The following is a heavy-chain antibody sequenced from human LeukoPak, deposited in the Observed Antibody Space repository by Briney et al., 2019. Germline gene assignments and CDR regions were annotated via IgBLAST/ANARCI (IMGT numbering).Heavy chain of an antibody. J-gene: IGHJ4*02. V-gene: IGHV4-4*07. D-gene: IGHD3-3*01. CDR1: GGSIHNYY. CDR3: TRGGNIFWSGNYDYFDF. CDR2: VYTSGTT. Sequence: PSETLFLTCNVSGGSIHNYYWHWIRQPAGKGLEWVGRVYTSGTTIYNPSLKSRVTMSADASKNLLSLIVTSVSAADTAVYYCTRGGNIFWSGNYDYFDFWGQGTVVTVSS.